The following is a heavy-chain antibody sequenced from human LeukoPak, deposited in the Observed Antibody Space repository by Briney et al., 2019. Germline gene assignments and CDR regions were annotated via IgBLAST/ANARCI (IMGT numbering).Heavy chain of an antibody. J-gene: IGHJ4*02. Sequence: GPSVKVSCKTSGYNFNDFYLHWVRQAPGQGPEWLGWVNPTSGVTKYAQKFEGRVVLSRDASIDTVYMEMRSLRYDDTAVYYCTTLFISAIAADYWGQGTLVIVS. V-gene: IGHV1-2*02. D-gene: IGHD2-21*01. CDR2: VNPTSGVT. CDR1: GYNFNDFY. CDR3: TTLFISAIAADY.